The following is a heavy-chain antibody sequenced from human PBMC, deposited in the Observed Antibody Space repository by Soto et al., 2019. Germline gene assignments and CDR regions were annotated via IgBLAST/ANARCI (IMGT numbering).Heavy chain of an antibody. CDR1: GFDFRSHA. J-gene: IGHJ5*02. V-gene: IGHV3-23*01. D-gene: IGHD3-3*01. CDR2: ISGSGGST. Sequence: GGPLRHPSAAAGFDFRSHAMRWVSQAPGKGLEWVSAISGSGGSTYYADSVKGRFTISRDNSKNTLYLQMNSLRAEDTAVYYCAKGGLRFSRFDPWGQGTLVTVSS. CDR3: AKGGLRFSRFDP.